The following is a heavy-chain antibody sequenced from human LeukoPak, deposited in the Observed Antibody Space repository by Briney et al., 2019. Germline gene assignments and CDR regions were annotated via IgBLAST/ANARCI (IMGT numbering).Heavy chain of an antibody. CDR3: ATALSGSHFDY. V-gene: IGHV1-24*01. Sequence: ASVKVSCEVSGYTLTELSMHWVRQAPGKGLEWMGGFDPEDGETIYAQKFQGRVTTTEDTSTDTAYMELSSLRSEDTAVYYCATALSGSHFDYWGQGTLVTVSS. D-gene: IGHD1-26*01. J-gene: IGHJ4*02. CDR1: GYTLTELS. CDR2: FDPEDGET.